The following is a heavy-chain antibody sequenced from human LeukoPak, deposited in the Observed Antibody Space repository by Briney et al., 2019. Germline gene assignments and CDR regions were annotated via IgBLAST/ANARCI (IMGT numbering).Heavy chain of an antibody. J-gene: IGHJ4*02. D-gene: IGHD1-26*01. V-gene: IGHV3-11*05. CDR3: AKGIIVGAKMGY. Sequence: SVKGRFTISRDNAKNSLYLQMNSLRAEDTAVYYCAKGIIVGAKMGYWGQGTLVTASS.